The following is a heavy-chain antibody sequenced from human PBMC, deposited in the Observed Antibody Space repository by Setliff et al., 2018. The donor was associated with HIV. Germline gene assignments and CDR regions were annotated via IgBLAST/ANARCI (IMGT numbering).Heavy chain of an antibody. Sequence: KLSETLSLTCSVSGGSISSSSHYWGWIRQPPGKGLEWIGSIYESGITYYNPSLKSRVTIFVDTSKNQFSLKLSSVTAADTAVYYCARGGTVSADFDSWGQGTLVTVSS. J-gene: IGHJ4*02. CDR2: IYESGIT. V-gene: IGHV4-39*07. CDR1: GGSISSSSHY. D-gene: IGHD6-19*01. CDR3: ARGGTVSADFDS.